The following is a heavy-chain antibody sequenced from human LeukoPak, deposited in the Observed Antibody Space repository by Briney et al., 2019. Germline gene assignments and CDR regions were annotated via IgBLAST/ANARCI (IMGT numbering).Heavy chain of an antibody. CDR2: IYHSGST. V-gene: IGHV4-4*02. CDR1: GGSISSSNW. CDR3: ASNGYYSVDY. D-gene: IGHD4-17*01. J-gene: IGHJ4*02. Sequence: SETLSLTCAVSGGSISSSNWWSWVRQTPGKGLEWIGEIYHSGSTTYNPSLKSRVTMSIDTSKAQFSLRLTSVTAADTAVYYCASNGYYSVDYWGQGTLVTVSS.